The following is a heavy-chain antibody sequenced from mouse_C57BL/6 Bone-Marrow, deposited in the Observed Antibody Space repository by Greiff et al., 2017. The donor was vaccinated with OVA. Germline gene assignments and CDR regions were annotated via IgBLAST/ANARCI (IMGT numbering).Heavy chain of an antibody. CDR2: IYPGDGDT. Sequence: VKLQQSGPELVKPGASVKISCKASGYAFSSSWMNWVKQRPGKGLEWIGRIYPGDGDTNYNGKFKGKATLTADKSSSTAYMQLSSLTSEDSAVYFCAPLLRLDVYAMDYWGQGTSVTVSS. CDR3: APLLRLDVYAMDY. J-gene: IGHJ4*01. CDR1: GYAFSSSW. V-gene: IGHV1-82*01. D-gene: IGHD1-1*01.